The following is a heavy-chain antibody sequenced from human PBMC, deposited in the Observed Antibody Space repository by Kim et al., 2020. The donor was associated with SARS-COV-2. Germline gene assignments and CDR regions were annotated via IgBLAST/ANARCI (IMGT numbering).Heavy chain of an antibody. CDR2: ISSSSSYI. D-gene: IGHD3-10*01. CDR1: GFTFSSYS. V-gene: IGHV3-21*01. J-gene: IGHJ4*02. CDR3: ARSVYYGSGSYYNSEPRSTDY. Sequence: GGSLRLSCAASGFTFSSYSMNWVRQAPGKGLEWVSSISSSSSYIYYADSVKGRFTISRDNAKNSLYLQMNSLRAEDTAVYYCARSVYYGSGSYYNSEPRSTDYWGQGTLVTVSS.